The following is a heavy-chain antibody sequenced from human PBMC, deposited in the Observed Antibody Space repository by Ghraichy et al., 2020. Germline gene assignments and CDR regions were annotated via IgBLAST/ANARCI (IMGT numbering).Heavy chain of an antibody. V-gene: IGHV3-74*01. J-gene: IGHJ6*02. CDR1: GFTFSSYW. CDR3: VRGGYLYYYGMDV. Sequence: GGSLRLSCAASGFTFSSYWMHWVRQAPGKGLVWVSRINSDGSSTTYADSVKGRFTISRDNAKNTLYLQMNSLRAEDTAVYYCVRGGYLYYYGMDVWGQGTTVTVSS. CDR2: INSDGSST. D-gene: IGHD1-26*01.